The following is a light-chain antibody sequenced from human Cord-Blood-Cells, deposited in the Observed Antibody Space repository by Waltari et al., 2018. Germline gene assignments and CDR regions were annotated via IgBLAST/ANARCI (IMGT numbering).Light chain of an antibody. CDR1: SLRSYY. J-gene: IGLJ3*02. Sequence: SSELTQDPAVSVALGQTVRITCQGDSLRSYYASWYQQKPGQAPVLVIYGKNNRPSGIPDLFSESCSGNSASLTTAGAEAEDEADCACNPVDSMGKLWVLGGEIKLTVL. CDR2: GKN. CDR3: NPVDSMGKLWV. V-gene: IGLV3-19*01.